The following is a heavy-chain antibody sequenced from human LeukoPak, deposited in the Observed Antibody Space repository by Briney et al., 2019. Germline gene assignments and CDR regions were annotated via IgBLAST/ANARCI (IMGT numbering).Heavy chain of an antibody. Sequence: SETLSLTCTVSGGSISSYYWSWIRQPPGKGLEWIGYIYYSGSTNYNPSLKSRVTISGDTSKNQFSLKLSSVTAADTAVYYCARDRGRYFDGPQTDYWGQGILVTVSS. V-gene: IGHV4-59*01. CDR2: IYYSGST. CDR3: ARDRGRYFDGPQTDY. J-gene: IGHJ4*02. D-gene: IGHD3-9*01. CDR1: GGSISSYY.